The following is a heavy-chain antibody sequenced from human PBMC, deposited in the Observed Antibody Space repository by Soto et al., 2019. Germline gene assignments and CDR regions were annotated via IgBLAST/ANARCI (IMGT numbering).Heavy chain of an antibody. Sequence: QVQVAQSGAEVKRPGASVKVSCWASGYPFTNFYIHWVRLAPGQGLEWMGIINPSGGSTAYAQKFLGRGTMTRDTSTSTVYMEVSSLRSEDTAVYYCARADYYGSSGYHLDYWGQGTLVTVSS. CDR1: GYPFTNFY. CDR3: ARADYYGSSGYHLDY. V-gene: IGHV1-46*01. CDR2: INPSGGST. D-gene: IGHD3-22*01. J-gene: IGHJ4*02.